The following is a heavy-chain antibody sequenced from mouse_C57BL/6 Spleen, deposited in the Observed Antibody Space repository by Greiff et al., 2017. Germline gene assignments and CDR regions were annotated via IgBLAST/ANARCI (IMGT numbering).Heavy chain of an antibody. J-gene: IGHJ2*01. CDR2: IYPGDGDT. D-gene: IGHD1-1*01. CDR1: GYAFSSYW. Sequence: VQLQQSGAELVKPGASVKISCKASGYAFSSYWMNWVKQRPGKGLEWIGQIYPGDGDTNYNDKFKGKATLTADKSSSTAYMQLSRLTSEDSAVYFCARITTVVARDYWGQGTTLTVSS. V-gene: IGHV1-80*01. CDR3: ARITTVVARDY.